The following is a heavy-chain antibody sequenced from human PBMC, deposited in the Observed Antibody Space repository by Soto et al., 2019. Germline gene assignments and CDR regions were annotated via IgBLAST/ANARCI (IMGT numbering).Heavy chain of an antibody. CDR1: GYTFTDAY. CDR2: INPKNGGT. J-gene: IGHJ4*02. CDR3: AREEGTELDF. Sequence: QVRLVQSGAEVKKPGASVKVTCKPSGYTFTDAYIHWVRQAPGQGLEWLGWINPKNGGTNYAPKFQGRVTMTRDTSSSTAFMELSSLNSNDTAVYYCAREEGTELDFWGQGTLVTVSS. V-gene: IGHV1-2*02. D-gene: IGHD1-7*01.